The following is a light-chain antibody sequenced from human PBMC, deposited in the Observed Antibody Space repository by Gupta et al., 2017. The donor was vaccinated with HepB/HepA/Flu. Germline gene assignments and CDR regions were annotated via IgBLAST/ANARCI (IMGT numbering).Light chain of an antibody. CDR2: KVS. CDR3: MQSTHWPPLA. V-gene: IGKV2-30*01. CDR1: QSLADTDGSTY. J-gene: IGKJ4*01. Sequence: DVVLTQSPLSLPVILGQPASMSCWSSQSLADTDGSTYLSWFQQRPGQPPRRLIYKVSNRDSGVPDRFIGSGSGSDCTLTISSVEAEDVGLYYCMQSTHWPPLAFGGGTKVEI.